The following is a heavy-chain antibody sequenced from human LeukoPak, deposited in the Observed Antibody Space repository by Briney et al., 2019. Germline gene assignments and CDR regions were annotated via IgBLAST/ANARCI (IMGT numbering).Heavy chain of an antibody. Sequence: GGSLRLSCAVSGFTVSSNYMSWVRQAPGKGLEWVSVIYSGGSTYYADSVKGRFTISRDNSKNTLYLQMNSLRAEDTAVYYCAKDLYDFWSGPIGLDYWGQGTLVTVSS. J-gene: IGHJ4*02. CDR2: IYSGGST. V-gene: IGHV3-53*01. D-gene: IGHD3-3*01. CDR1: GFTVSSNY. CDR3: AKDLYDFWSGPIGLDY.